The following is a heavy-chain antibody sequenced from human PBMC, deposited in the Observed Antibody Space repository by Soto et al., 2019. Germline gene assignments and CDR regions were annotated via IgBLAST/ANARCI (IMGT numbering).Heavy chain of an antibody. CDR1: GGSSDNYY. CDR2: IYSSGST. J-gene: IGHJ4*02. V-gene: IGHV4-59*01. Sequence: QVQLQESGAGLVKPSETLSLTGTVSGGSSDNYYWSWIRQPPGRGLQWTGLIYSSGSTHYNPSVNSRVTIPAEPSRNQVSLKLTSVTTADTAVYYCASGGTGGRTTVTTYAVWGQGTLVTVSS. CDR3: ASGGTGGRTTVTTYAV. D-gene: IGHD4-17*01.